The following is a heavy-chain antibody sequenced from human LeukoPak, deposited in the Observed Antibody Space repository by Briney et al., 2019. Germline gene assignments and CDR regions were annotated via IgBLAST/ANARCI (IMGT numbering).Heavy chain of an antibody. CDR1: GFTFSSYA. Sequence: PGGSLRLSCAASGFTFSSYAMSWVRQAPGKGLEWASGISGRGDSTYYADSVKGRFTISRDNSWNTVYLQMNSLRAEDTAVYFCAKNDVSYYYYMDVWGKGTTVTVSS. J-gene: IGHJ6*03. D-gene: IGHD1-1*01. CDR3: AKNDVSYYYYMDV. CDR2: ISGRGDST. V-gene: IGHV3-23*01.